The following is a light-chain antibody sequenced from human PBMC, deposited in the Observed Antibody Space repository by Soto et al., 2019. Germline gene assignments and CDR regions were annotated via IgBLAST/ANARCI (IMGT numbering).Light chain of an antibody. CDR2: DAS. V-gene: IGKV3D-15*01. Sequence: EIVMTQSPVTLSVSPGERATLSCRASQSISSNLAWYQQKPGQAPRLLIYDASNRATGIPARFSGSGSGTDFTLTISSLEPEDFAVYYCQQYNNWPRTFGQGTKVDIK. CDR3: QQYNNWPRT. J-gene: IGKJ1*01. CDR1: QSISSN.